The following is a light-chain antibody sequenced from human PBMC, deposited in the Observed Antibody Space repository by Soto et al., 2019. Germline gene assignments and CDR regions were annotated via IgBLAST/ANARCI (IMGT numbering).Light chain of an antibody. J-gene: IGLJ2*01. CDR1: SSNIGAGYD. CDR3: QSYDSSLSGLV. V-gene: IGLV1-40*01. Sequence: QAVVTQPPSVSGAPGQRVTISCTGSSSNIGAGYDVHWYQQLPGTAPKLLIYGNSNRPSGVPDRFSGSKSGTSASQAITGLQAEDEADYYCQSYDSSLSGLVFGGGTKVTVL. CDR2: GNS.